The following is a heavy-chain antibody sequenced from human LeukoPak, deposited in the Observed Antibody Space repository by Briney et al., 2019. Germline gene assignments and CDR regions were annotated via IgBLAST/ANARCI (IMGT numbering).Heavy chain of an antibody. CDR1: GFTFSNYG. V-gene: IGHV3-30*02. CDR2: IQYDGSIK. Sequence: GGSLRLSCGASGFTFSNYGMLWVRQAPGKGLDWVSFIQYDGSIKLYGDSVKGRFTISRDNSMNRLYLQMNSLSPDDTAIYYCAKDVVGQQWPENYWGQGTLVAVSS. J-gene: IGHJ4*02. CDR3: AKDVVGQQWPENY. D-gene: IGHD6-19*01.